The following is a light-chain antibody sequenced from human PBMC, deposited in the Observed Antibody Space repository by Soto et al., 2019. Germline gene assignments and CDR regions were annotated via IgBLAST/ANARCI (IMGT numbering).Light chain of an antibody. V-gene: IGLV2-14*03. CDR3: SSYTSRSTVV. Sequence: QPVLTQPASVSGSPGQSITISCTGTSSDVDGYDYVSWYQQHPGKAPKLLIYDVSYRPSGVSNRFSGSKSGNTASLTISGLQAEDEADYYCSSYTSRSTVVFGGGTKLTVL. CDR2: DVS. J-gene: IGLJ2*01. CDR1: SSDVDGYDY.